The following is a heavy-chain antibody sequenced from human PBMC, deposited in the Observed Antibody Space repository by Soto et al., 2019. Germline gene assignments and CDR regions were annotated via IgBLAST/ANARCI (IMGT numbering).Heavy chain of an antibody. CDR2: IYYSGST. CDR1: GGSVSSGSYY. Sequence: QVQLQESGPGLVKPSETLSLTCTVSGGSVSSGSYYWSWIRQPPGKGLEWIGYIYYSGSTNYNPSLKSRVTISVDTSKNQFSLKLSSVTAADTAVYYCARDTVDTAMAAFDYWGQGTLVTVSS. J-gene: IGHJ4*02. CDR3: ARDTVDTAMAAFDY. V-gene: IGHV4-61*01. D-gene: IGHD5-18*01.